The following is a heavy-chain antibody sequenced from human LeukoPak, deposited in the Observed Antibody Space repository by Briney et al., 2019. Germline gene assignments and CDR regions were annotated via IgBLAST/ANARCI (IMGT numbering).Heavy chain of an antibody. V-gene: IGHV4-4*02. CDR3: ARVPYSSSWPGFDP. CDR1: GGSISSSNW. Sequence: AGTLSLTCAVSGGSISSSNWWSWVRQPPGKGLEWIGEIYHSGSTNYNPSLKSRVTISVDKSKNQFSLKLSSVTAADTAVYYCARVPYSSSWPGFDPWGQGTLVTVSS. J-gene: IGHJ5*02. D-gene: IGHD6-13*01. CDR2: IYHSGST.